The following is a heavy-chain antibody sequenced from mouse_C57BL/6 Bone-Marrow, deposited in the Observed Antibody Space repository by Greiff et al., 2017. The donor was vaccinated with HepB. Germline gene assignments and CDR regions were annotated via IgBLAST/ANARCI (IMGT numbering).Heavy chain of an antibody. CDR1: GYAFSSSW. CDR2: IYPGDGDT. V-gene: IGHV1-82*01. CDR3: ARRGRGSFDY. J-gene: IGHJ2*01. Sequence: QVQLQQSGPELVKPGASVKISCKASGYAFSSSWMNWVKQRPGKGLEWIGRIYPGDGDTNYNGKFKGKATLTADKSSSTAYMQLSSLTSEDSAVYCCARRGRGSFDYWGQGTTLTVSS.